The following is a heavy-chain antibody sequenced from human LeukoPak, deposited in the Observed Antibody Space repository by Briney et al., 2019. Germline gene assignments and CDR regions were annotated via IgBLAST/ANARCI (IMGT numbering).Heavy chain of an antibody. J-gene: IGHJ4*02. CDR2: IRAYNGNT. CDR1: GYTFTSYG. CDR3: ARDRGDGYNSGYFEY. D-gene: IGHD5-24*01. V-gene: IGHV1-18*01. Sequence: ASVKVSCKASGYTFTSYGISWVRQAPGQGLEWMGWIRAYNGNTDYAQKLQDRVTVTTDTSTSTAYMELRSLRSDDTAVYYCARDRGDGYNSGYFEYWGQGTLVTVSS.